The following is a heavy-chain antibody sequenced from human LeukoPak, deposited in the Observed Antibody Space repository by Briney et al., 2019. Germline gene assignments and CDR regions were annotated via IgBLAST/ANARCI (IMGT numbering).Heavy chain of an antibody. Sequence: GGSLRLTCAASGFTFSSYWMSWVRQAPGKGLEWVANIKQDGSEKYYVDSVKGRFTISRDNAKNSLYLQMNSLRAEDTAVYYCARDLNAFRTTVTTWALGYWGQGTLVTVSS. CDR3: ARDLNAFRTTVTTWALGY. CDR1: GFTFSSYW. CDR2: IKQDGSEK. D-gene: IGHD4-17*01. J-gene: IGHJ4*02. V-gene: IGHV3-7*03.